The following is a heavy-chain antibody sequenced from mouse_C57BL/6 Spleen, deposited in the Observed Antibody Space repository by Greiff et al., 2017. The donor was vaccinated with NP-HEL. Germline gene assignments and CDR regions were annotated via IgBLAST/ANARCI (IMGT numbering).Heavy chain of an antibody. V-gene: IGHV3-6*01. J-gene: IGHJ2*01. CDR2: ISYDGSN. D-gene: IGHD3-2*02. Sequence: EVKLMESGPGLVKPSQSLSLTCSVTGYSITSGYYWNWIRQFPGNKLEWMGYISYDGSNNYNPSLKTRISITRDTSKNQFFLKLNSVTTEDTATYYWARMEAQATFDYWGQGTTLTVSS. CDR3: ARMEAQATFDY. CDR1: GYSITSGYY.